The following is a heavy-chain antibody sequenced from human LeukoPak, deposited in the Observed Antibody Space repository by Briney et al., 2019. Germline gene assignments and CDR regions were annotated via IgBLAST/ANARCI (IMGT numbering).Heavy chain of an antibody. CDR3: ARARQYDILTGYYGEGYGMDV. CDR2: ISSSSSYI. V-gene: IGHV3-21*01. Sequence: GGSLRVSCAASGFTFSSYSMNWVRQAPGKGMEWVSSISSSSSYIYYADSVKGRFTISRDNAKNSLYLQMNSLRAEDTAVYYCARARQYDILTGYYGEGYGMDVWGQGTTVTVSS. J-gene: IGHJ6*02. CDR1: GFTFSSYS. D-gene: IGHD3-9*01.